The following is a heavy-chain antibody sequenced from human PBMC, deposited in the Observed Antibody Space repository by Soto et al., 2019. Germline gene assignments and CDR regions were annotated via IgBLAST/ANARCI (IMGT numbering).Heavy chain of an antibody. CDR2: IYHSGST. D-gene: IGHD3-9*01. CDR1: GGSISSGGYS. CDR3: ARGSYDILTGYLNWFDP. V-gene: IGHV4-30-2*01. J-gene: IGHJ5*02. Sequence: SETLSLTCAVSGGSISSGGYSWSWIRQPPGKSLEWIGYIYHSGSTYYNPSLKSRVTISVDRSKNQFSLKLSSVTAADTAVYYCARGSYDILTGYLNWFDPWGQGTLVTVSS.